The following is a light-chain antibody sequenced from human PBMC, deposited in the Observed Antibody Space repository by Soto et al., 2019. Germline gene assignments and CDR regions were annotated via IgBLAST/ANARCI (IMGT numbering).Light chain of an antibody. V-gene: IGLV1-51*01. CDR2: DIN. CDR1: SSNIGNNY. J-gene: IGLJ1*01. CDR3: GTWDSSLSAYV. Sequence: QSVLTQPPSVSAAPGQKVTISCSGSSSNIGNNYVSWYQQLPGTAPKLLISDINQRPSGIPDRFSGPKSGTSATLRITGLQTGDEADYYCGTWDSSLSAYVFGTGTKVTVL.